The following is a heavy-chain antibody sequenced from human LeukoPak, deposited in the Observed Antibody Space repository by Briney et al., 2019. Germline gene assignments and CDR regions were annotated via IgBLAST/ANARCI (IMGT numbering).Heavy chain of an antibody. CDR2: IRQDGSET. Sequence: GGSLRLSCAASGFTFSYYWMTWVRQAPGKGLEWVANIRQDGSETNYVDSVKGRFTISRDNAKNSLYLQMNSLRDEDTAVYYCARAMRSGYDYWGQGTLVTVSS. V-gene: IGHV3-7*02. D-gene: IGHD5-12*01. CDR1: GFTFSYYW. J-gene: IGHJ4*02. CDR3: ARAMRSGYDY.